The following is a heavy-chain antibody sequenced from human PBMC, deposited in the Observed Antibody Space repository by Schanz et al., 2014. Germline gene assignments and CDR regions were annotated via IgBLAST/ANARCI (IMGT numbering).Heavy chain of an antibody. V-gene: IGHV3-33*01. Sequence: QVQLVESGGGVVQPGRSLRLSCAASGFTFSSYGMHWVRQAPGKGLEWVAVIWYDGSNKYYADSVKGRFTISRDNSKNTVYLQMNSLRPGDTAVYYCARESSNDIVLVPGAVFDHWGQGILXTVSS. CDR3: ARESSNDIVLVPGAVFDH. D-gene: IGHD2-2*01. J-gene: IGHJ4*02. CDR2: IWYDGSNK. CDR1: GFTFSSYG.